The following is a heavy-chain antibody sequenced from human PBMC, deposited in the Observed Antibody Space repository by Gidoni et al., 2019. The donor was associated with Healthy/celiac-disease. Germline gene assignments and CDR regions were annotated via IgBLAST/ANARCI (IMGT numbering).Heavy chain of an antibody. CDR1: GGSFSGYY. CDR3: ARGRRWLVHWFDP. D-gene: IGHD6-19*01. CDR2: INHSGST. V-gene: IGHV4-34*01. J-gene: IGHJ5*02. Sequence: QVQLQQWGAGLLKPSETLSLTCAVYGGSFSGYYWSWIRPPPGTGLEWIGEINHSGSTNYNPSLKSRVTISVDTSKNQFSLKLSSVTAADTAVYYCARGRRWLVHWFDPWGQGTLVTVSS.